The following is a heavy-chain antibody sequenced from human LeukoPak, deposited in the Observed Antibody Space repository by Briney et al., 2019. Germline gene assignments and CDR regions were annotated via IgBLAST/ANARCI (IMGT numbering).Heavy chain of an antibody. D-gene: IGHD6-13*01. Sequence: GGSLRLSCAASGFTFSSYAMSWVRQAPGKGLEWVSAISGSGSKTYHADSVKGRFTISRDNSKNTLYLQMNSLRGEDTAVYYCAKQGWGAAAGTIDYWGQGTLVTVSS. J-gene: IGHJ4*02. CDR3: AKQGWGAAAGTIDY. CDR1: GFTFSSYA. V-gene: IGHV3-23*01. CDR2: ISGSGSKT.